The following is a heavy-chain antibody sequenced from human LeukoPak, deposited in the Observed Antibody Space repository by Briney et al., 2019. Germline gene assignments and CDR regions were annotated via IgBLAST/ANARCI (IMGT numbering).Heavy chain of an antibody. Sequence: GGSLRLSCVASGFTFSDHSMMWVRQAPGKGLEWVANIKRDGSEKNYVDSVRGRFTVSRDNRENSLYLHLNSLGVEDTAVCYCAKGVGGSANYYYMDVWGKGTTITVSS. CDR3: AKGVGGSANYYYMDV. CDR2: IKRDGSEK. V-gene: IGHV3-7*01. CDR1: GFTFSDHS. J-gene: IGHJ6*03. D-gene: IGHD3-10*01.